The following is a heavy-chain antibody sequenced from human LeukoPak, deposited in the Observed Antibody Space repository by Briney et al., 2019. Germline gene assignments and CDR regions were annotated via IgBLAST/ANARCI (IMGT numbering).Heavy chain of an antibody. Sequence: SETLSLTCTVSGGSITHYYWTWIRQPPGKTLEWIGYSYYSGSTKYNPFLKSRVTISVDTSNNQFSLNLRSVTAADTAVYYCATTTSGGDAFDIWGQGTMVTVSS. D-gene: IGHD1-26*01. V-gene: IGHV4-59*01. J-gene: IGHJ3*02. CDR3: ATTTSGGDAFDI. CDR2: SYYSGST. CDR1: GGSITHYY.